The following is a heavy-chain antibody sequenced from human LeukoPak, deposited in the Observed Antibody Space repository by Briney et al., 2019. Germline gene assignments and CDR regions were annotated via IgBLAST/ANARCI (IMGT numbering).Heavy chain of an antibody. Sequence: GGSLKLSCAASGLTFSGSAMHWVRQASGKGLEWVGRIRSKANSYATAYAASVKGRFTISRDDSKNTAYPQMNSLKTEDTAVYYCTRPRYCSSTSCSDMDVWGQGTTVTVSS. CDR3: TRPRYCSSTSCSDMDV. D-gene: IGHD2-2*01. CDR2: IRSKANSYAT. V-gene: IGHV3-73*01. CDR1: GLTFSGSA. J-gene: IGHJ6*02.